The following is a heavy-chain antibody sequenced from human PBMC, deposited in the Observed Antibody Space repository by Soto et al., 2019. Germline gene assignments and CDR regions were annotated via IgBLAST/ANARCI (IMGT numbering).Heavy chain of an antibody. CDR3: ARVGWETYYYDSSGYSDWYFDL. D-gene: IGHD3-22*01. CDR1: GGSISSYY. J-gene: IGHJ2*01. V-gene: IGHV4-59*01. Sequence: SETLSLTCTVSGGSISSYYWSWIRRPPGKGLEWIGYIYYSGSTNYNPSLKSRVTISVDTSKNQFSLKLSSVTAADTAVYYCARVGWETYYYDSSGYSDWYFDLWGRGTLVTVSS. CDR2: IYYSGST.